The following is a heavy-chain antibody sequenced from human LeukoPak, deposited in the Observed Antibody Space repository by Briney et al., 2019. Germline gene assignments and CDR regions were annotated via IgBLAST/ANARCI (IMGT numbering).Heavy chain of an antibody. CDR2: ISGSGGST. J-gene: IGHJ4*02. D-gene: IGHD2-15*01. V-gene: IGHV3-23*01. Sequence: GGSLRLSCAASGFTFSSYAMSWVRQAPGKGLEWVSAISGSGGSTYYADSVKGRFTISRDNSKNTLYLQMNSLRAEDTAVYYCAKDLGGQMIIVGGGFDYWGQGTLVTVSS. CDR1: GFTFSSYA. CDR3: AKDLGGQMIIVGGGFDY.